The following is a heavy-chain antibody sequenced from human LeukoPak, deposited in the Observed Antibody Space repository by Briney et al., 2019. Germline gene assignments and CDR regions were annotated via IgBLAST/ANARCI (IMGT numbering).Heavy chain of an antibody. D-gene: IGHD6-13*01. CDR3: ATAHSWYNWFDP. CDR1: GYTLTELS. J-gene: IGHJ5*02. V-gene: IGHV1-24*01. CDR2: FDPEDGET. Sequence: ASVKVSCKVSGYTLTELSMHWVRQAPGKGLEWMGGFDPEDGETIYAQKFQGRVTMTEDTSTDTAYMELSSLRSEDTAVYYCATAHSWYNWFDPWGQGTLVTVYS.